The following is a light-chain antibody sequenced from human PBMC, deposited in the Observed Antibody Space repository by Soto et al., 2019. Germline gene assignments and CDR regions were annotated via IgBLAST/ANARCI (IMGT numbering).Light chain of an antibody. CDR3: QQYNNWPRT. CDR2: GAS. V-gene: IGKV3-15*01. CDR1: QSVSSN. J-gene: IGKJ1*01. Sequence: EIVMTQSPATLSLSPGERATLSCRASQSVSSNLAWYQQKPGQAPRLLIYGASTRATGIPARFSGSGSGTEGTLTISSLKSEDGSVYDCQQYNNWPRTFGQGTKVDIK.